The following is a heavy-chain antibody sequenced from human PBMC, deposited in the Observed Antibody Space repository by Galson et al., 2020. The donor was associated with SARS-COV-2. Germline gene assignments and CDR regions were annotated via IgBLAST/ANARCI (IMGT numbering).Heavy chain of an antibody. V-gene: IGHV4-59*01. CDR1: GASISSYY. D-gene: IGHD3-3*01. CDR3: ARGRDFDFGVFNNYGMDV. CDR2: IYDSGST. J-gene: IGHJ6*02. Sequence: SETLSLTCTVSGASISSYYWSWIRQPPGTGLEWIGYIYDSGSTNYNPSLKIRVTISLDTPKNQFSLRLSPVTAADTAVYYCARGRDFDFGVFNNYGMDVWGQGITVTVSS.